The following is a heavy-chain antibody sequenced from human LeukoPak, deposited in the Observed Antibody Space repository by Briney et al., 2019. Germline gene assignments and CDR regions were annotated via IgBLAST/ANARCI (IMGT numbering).Heavy chain of an antibody. CDR2: ISWNSGSK. CDR1: GFTFDEYA. Sequence: GGSLRLSCAASGFTFDEYAMQWVRHAPGKGLEWVSGISWNSGSKVYADSVKGRFTISRDNAKNSLYLEMNSLRAEDMALYYCAKSLDFGVVNFLGAFDIWGQGTMVTVSA. D-gene: IGHD3-3*01. CDR3: AKSLDFGVVNFLGAFDI. J-gene: IGHJ3*02. V-gene: IGHV3-9*03.